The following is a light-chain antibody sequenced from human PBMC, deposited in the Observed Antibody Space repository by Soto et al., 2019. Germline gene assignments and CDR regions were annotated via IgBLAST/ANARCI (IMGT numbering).Light chain of an antibody. CDR3: QHYDSSPGT. CDR2: DAS. V-gene: IGKV3-20*01. CDR1: QSVSSSY. Sequence: EIVMTQSPGTLSLSEGERATLSCRASQSVSSSYLAWYQQKPDQPPSLLIYDASCRATGIPDRFSGSGSVTDFTLTISRLQHDDFAVFYCQHYDSSPGTFGQGTRLEIK. J-gene: IGKJ5*01.